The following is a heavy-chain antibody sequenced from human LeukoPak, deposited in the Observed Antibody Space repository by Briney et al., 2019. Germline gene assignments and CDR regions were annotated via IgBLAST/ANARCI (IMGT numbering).Heavy chain of an antibody. Sequence: GGSLRLSCAASGFTVSSSYMSWVRQAPGKGLEWVSVIYSGGSTYYADSVKGRFTISRDNSKNTLYLQMNSLRAEDTAVYYCARVSRGSGGWFDPWGQGTLVTVSS. CDR2: IYSGGST. J-gene: IGHJ5*02. V-gene: IGHV3-53*01. D-gene: IGHD3-10*01. CDR3: ARVSRGSGGWFDP. CDR1: GFTVSSSY.